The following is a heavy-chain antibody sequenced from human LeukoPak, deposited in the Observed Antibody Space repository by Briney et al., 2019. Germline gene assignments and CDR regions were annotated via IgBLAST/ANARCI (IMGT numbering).Heavy chain of an antibody. CDR1: GFALSNYW. CDR2: STNDGGGT. D-gene: IGHD3-10*01. V-gene: IGHV3-74*01. Sequence: GGSLRLSCAASGFALSNYWMHWFRHVPGKGPMWVSRSTNDGGGTGYADSVKGRFTISRDNAKNMLYLQMNSLRVEDTAVYYCATSGLGHYYFDYWGQGSLVTVSS. J-gene: IGHJ4*02. CDR3: ATSGLGHYYFDY.